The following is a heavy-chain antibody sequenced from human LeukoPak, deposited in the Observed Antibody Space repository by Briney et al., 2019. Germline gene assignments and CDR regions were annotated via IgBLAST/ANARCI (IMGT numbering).Heavy chain of an antibody. Sequence: GGSLRLSCAASGFTFSSYGMHWVRQAPGKGLEWVAFIRYDGSNKYYADSVKGRFTISRDNSKNTLYLQMNSLRAEDTAVYYCAKDLLRIQLWEDYWGEGALVTVSS. V-gene: IGHV3-30*02. CDR3: AKDLLRIQLWEDY. D-gene: IGHD5-18*01. J-gene: IGHJ4*02. CDR2: IRYDGSNK. CDR1: GFTFSSYG.